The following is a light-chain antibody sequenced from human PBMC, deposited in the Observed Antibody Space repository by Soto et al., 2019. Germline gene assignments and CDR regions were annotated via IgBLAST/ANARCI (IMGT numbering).Light chain of an antibody. CDR3: QQYNEWPLP. Sequence: EVVLTQSPATLSVSPGERATLSCRASQNINDNLAWYQQKNGQAPRLVIHGTSIRSTNFPASFSGSGSETDFTLTIDSLQSEDFVVYYCQQYNEWPLPFGGGTKVEIK. V-gene: IGKV3-15*01. J-gene: IGKJ4*01. CDR1: QNINDN. CDR2: GTS.